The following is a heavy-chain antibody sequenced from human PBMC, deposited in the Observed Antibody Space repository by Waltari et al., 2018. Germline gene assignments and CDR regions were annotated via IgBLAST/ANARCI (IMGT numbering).Heavy chain of an antibody. D-gene: IGHD5-12*01. CDR2: INSRGSTI. V-gene: IGHV3-48*03. Sequence: VQLVESGGDLVQPGGSLRLSCAAPGFTFRGFAMNWVRQAPGKGLEWLSYINSRGSTIYYADSVKGRFTVSRDNAKSSLYLQMNSLRVEDTAVYYCARDRDGYKKADLWGQGTLVTVSS. CDR1: GFTFRGFA. J-gene: IGHJ5*02. CDR3: ARDRDGYKKADL.